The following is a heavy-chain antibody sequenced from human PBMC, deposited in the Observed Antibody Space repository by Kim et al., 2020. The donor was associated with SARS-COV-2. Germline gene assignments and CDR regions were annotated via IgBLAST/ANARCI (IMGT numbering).Heavy chain of an antibody. CDR3: ARYGRYNWNDVYAFDI. D-gene: IGHD1-1*01. J-gene: IGHJ3*02. Sequence: LNSRGTISVDTSENQFSLKLSAVTAAETAVYYCARYGRYNWNDVYAFDIWGQGTMVTVSS. V-gene: IGHV4-59*01.